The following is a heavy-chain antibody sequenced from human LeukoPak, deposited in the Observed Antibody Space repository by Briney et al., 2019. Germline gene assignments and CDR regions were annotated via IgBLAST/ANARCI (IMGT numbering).Heavy chain of an antibody. Sequence: GGSLRLSCAASGFTFSSYWMHWVRQAPGKGLVWVSVIYSGGSTYYADSVKGRFTISRDNSKNTLYLQMNSLRAEDTAVYYCAKVRGYCSSTSCYAAVRGYYYYYMDVWGKGTTVTISS. V-gene: IGHV3-66*01. CDR2: IYSGGST. CDR3: AKVRGYCSSTSCYAAVRGYYYYYMDV. J-gene: IGHJ6*03. D-gene: IGHD2-2*01. CDR1: GFTFSSYW.